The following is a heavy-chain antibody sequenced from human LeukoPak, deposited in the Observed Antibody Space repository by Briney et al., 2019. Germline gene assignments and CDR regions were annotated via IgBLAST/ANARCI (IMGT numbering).Heavy chain of an antibody. CDR2: IYYSGST. Sequence: SETLSLTCTVSGASISSYYWSWIRQPPGKGLEWIGYIYYSGSTNYNPSLKSRVTISVDTSKNQFSLKLSSVNAADTAVYYCARDFSSSWYHFDHWGQGTLVTVSS. D-gene: IGHD6-13*01. CDR3: ARDFSSSWYHFDH. CDR1: GASISSYY. V-gene: IGHV4-59*01. J-gene: IGHJ4*02.